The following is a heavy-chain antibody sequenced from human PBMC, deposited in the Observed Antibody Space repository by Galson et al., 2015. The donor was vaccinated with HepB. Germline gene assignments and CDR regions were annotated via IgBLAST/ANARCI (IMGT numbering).Heavy chain of an antibody. Sequence: SLRLSCAASGFTVSSNYMSWIRQAPGEGLEWVSYISGGGYTNYADSVKGRFTVSRDNAKNSLYLQVNSLRAEDSAIYYCARGGMTTVILLDYWGQGTLVTVSS. V-gene: IGHV3-11*05. CDR1: GFTVSSNY. J-gene: IGHJ4*02. CDR3: ARGGMTTVILLDY. CDR2: ISGGGYT. D-gene: IGHD4-17*01.